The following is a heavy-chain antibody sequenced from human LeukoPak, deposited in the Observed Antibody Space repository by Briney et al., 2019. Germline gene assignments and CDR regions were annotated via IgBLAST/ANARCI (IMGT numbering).Heavy chain of an antibody. V-gene: IGHV4-34*01. CDR3: AIAAAGRGSSGWLFDY. CDR2: INHSGST. D-gene: IGHD6-19*01. CDR1: GGSFSGYY. Sequence: SETLSLTCAVYGGSFSGYYWSWIRQPPGMGLEWIGEINHSGSTNYNPSLKSRVTISVDTSKNQFSLKLSSVTAADTAVYYCAIAAAGRGSSGWLFDYWGQGTLVTVSS. J-gene: IGHJ4*02.